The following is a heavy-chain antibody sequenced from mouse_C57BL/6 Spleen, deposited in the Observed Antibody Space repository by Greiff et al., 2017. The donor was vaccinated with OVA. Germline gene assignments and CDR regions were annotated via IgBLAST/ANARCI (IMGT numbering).Heavy chain of an antibody. D-gene: IGHD3-2*02. CDR2: IYPGDGDT. J-gene: IGHJ2*01. Sequence: VQLQQSGAELVKPGASVKISCKASGYAFSSYWMNWVKQRPGQGLEWIGQIYPGDGDTNYNGKFKGKATLTADKSSSTAYMQLSSLTSADSAVSFCAREGGSSGYDYWGQGTTLTVSS. V-gene: IGHV1-80*01. CDR3: AREGGSSGYDY. CDR1: GYAFSSYW.